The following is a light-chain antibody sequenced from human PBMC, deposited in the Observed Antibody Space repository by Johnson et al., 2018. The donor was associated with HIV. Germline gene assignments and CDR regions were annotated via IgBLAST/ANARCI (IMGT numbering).Light chain of an antibody. CDR1: SSNIGNNY. V-gene: IGLV1-51*01. CDR3: GTWDSSLSGFV. CDR2: DNN. J-gene: IGLJ1*01. Sequence: QSILTQPPSVSAAPGQKVTISCSGSSSNIGNNYVSWYQQVPGTAPKLLIYDNNKRPSGTPDRFSGSKSGTSATLGLTGIQTGDEADYFCGTWDSSLSGFVVGTGTEVTFL.